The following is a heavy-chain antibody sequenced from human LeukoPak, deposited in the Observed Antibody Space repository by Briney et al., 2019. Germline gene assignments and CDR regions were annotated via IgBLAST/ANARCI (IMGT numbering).Heavy chain of an antibody. CDR1: GFTVSTNY. CDR3: ARVGDHFHWYLDL. CDR2: LYSGSST. D-gene: IGHD3-3*02. Sequence: PGGSLRLSCAASGFTVSTNYMNWVRQAPGKGLEWVSILYSGSSTYYADSVEGRFTISRDSSKNTLFLQMNDLRAEDTADYYCARVGDHFHWYLDLWGRGTLVTVSS. J-gene: IGHJ2*01. V-gene: IGHV3-53*01.